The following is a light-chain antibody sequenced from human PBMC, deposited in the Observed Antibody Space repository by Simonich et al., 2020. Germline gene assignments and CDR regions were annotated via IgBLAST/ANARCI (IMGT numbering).Light chain of an antibody. V-gene: IGKV2D-29*02. Sequence: DIVMTQTPLSLSVTPGQPASISCKSSQSLLHSDGKTYLYWYLQKPGQSPQLLIYEVSNRCSGVPDRFSGSGSGTDFTLKISRVEAEDVGVYYCMQSIQLPRITFGQGTRLEIK. J-gene: IGKJ5*01. CDR3: MQSIQLPRIT. CDR1: QSLLHSDGKTY. CDR2: EVS.